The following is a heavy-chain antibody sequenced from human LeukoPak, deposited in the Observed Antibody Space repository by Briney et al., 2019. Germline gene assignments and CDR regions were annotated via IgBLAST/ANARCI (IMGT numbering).Heavy chain of an antibody. V-gene: IGHV1-69*05. Sequence: TVKVSCKASGGTFSSYAISWVRQAPGQGLEWMGGIIPIFGTANYAQKFQGRVTITTDESTSTAYMELSSLRSEDTAVYYCAMGPYGSGSSMDYWGQGTLVTVSS. CDR3: AMGPYGSGSSMDY. CDR2: IIPIFGTA. CDR1: GGTFSSYA. J-gene: IGHJ4*02. D-gene: IGHD3-10*01.